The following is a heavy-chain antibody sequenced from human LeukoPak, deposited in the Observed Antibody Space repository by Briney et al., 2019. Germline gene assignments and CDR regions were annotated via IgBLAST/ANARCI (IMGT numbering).Heavy chain of an antibody. Sequence: KPSETLSLTCAVYGGSFSGYYWSWIRQPPGKGLEWIGEINHSGSTNYNPSLKSRVTISVDTSKNQFSLKLSSVTAADTALYYCARDQTGSYFDYWGQGVLVTVSS. CDR1: GGSFSGYY. CDR2: INHSGST. J-gene: IGHJ4*02. V-gene: IGHV4-34*01. D-gene: IGHD1-1*01. CDR3: ARDQTGSYFDY.